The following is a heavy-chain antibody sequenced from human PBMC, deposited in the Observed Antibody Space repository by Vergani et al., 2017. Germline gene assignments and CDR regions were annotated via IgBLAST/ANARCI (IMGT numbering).Heavy chain of an antibody. CDR1: GYSFTSYW. V-gene: IGHV5-51*01. CDR2: IYPGDSDT. J-gene: IGHJ3*02. D-gene: IGHD1/OR15-1a*01. CDR3: ALPNILTDPEAFDI. Sequence: EVQLVQSGAEVKTPGESLTISCKGSGYSFTSYWIGWVRQRPGKGLEWMGIIYPGDSDTRYRPSFQGQVTISADKSISTAYLQWSSLKAADTAMYYCALPNILTDPEAFDIWGQGTMVTVSS.